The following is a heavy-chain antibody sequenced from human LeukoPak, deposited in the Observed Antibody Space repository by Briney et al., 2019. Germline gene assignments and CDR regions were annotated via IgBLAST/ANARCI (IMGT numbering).Heavy chain of an antibody. CDR3: ARQASGGWYYDY. V-gene: IGHV1-2*02. CDR1: GYTSTVYY. J-gene: IGHJ4*02. CDR2: IKPNSGGA. D-gene: IGHD6-19*01. Sequence: ASVKVSCKASGYTSTVYYMHWVRQALGQGLEWMGWIKPNSGGANYAQKFQGRVSMTRDTSISTIYMELSRLTSDDTAVYYCARQASGGWYYDYWGQGTPVTVSS.